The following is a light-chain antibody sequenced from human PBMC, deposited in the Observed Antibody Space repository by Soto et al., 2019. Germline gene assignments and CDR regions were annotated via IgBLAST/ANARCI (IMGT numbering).Light chain of an antibody. Sequence: ELVLTQSPGTLSLSPGERATLSCRASQAVNNGYLAWYQEKTGQAPRLLIYGASNMASGSLDRFTGSGSGTDFALTISRLEPADFAVYWCQHYDGSPPWAFGPGTKVE. CDR1: QAVNNGY. V-gene: IGKV3-20*01. CDR2: GAS. J-gene: IGKJ1*01. CDR3: QHYDGSPPWA.